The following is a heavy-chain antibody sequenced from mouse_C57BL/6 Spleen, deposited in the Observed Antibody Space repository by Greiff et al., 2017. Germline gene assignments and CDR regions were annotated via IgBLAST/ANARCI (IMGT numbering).Heavy chain of an antibody. CDR2: ILPGSGST. CDR3: ARREGGYYYGSSYYFDY. D-gene: IGHD1-1*01. Sequence: VQLQQSGAELMKPGASVKLSCKATGYTFTGYWIEWVKQRPGHGLEWIGEILPGSGSTNYNEKFKGKATFTADTSSNTAYMQLSSLTTEDSAIYYCARREGGYYYGSSYYFDYWGQGTTLTGSS. CDR1: GYTFTGYW. J-gene: IGHJ2*01. V-gene: IGHV1-9*01.